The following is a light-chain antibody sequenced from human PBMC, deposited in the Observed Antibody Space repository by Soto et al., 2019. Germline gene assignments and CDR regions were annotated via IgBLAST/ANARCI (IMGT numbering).Light chain of an antibody. J-gene: IGKJ1*01. CDR3: QQLKSYPQT. V-gene: IGKV1-8*01. Sequence: AIRMTQSPSSFSASTGDRVTITCRASQNISSYLAWYQQKPGKAPKLLIYKASSLESGVPSRFSGSGSGTEFTLTISSLQPEDFATYYCQQLKSYPQTFGQGTKVDIK. CDR1: QNISSY. CDR2: KAS.